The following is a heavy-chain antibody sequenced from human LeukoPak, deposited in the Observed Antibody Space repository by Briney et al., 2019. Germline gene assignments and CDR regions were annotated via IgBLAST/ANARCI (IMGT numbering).Heavy chain of an antibody. CDR3: ARDGSFRGYSYGPRPYYYYGMDV. Sequence: ASVKVSCKASGYTFTSYGISWVRQVPGQGLEWMGWISAYNGNTNYAQKLQGRVTMTTDTSTSTAYMELRSLRSDDTAVYYCARDGSFRGYSYGPRPYYYYGMDVWGQGTTVTVSS. CDR2: ISAYNGNT. V-gene: IGHV1-18*01. J-gene: IGHJ6*02. D-gene: IGHD5-18*01. CDR1: GYTFTSYG.